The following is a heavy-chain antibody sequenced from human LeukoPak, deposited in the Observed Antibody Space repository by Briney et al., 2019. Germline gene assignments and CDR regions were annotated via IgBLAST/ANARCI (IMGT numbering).Heavy chain of an antibody. CDR1: GFTFSAYA. CDR3: VKGGAFGSGSYSDY. J-gene: IGHJ4*02. V-gene: IGHV3-23*01. D-gene: IGHD3-10*01. CDR2: IGGSGYSI. Sequence: GGSLRLSCAASGFTFSAYAMSWVRQAPGKGLEWVSSIGGSGYSIYYGDSVKGRFTTSRDYSKNALYLQMSILRAEDTAIYYCVKGGAFGSGSYSDYWGQGTLVIVSS.